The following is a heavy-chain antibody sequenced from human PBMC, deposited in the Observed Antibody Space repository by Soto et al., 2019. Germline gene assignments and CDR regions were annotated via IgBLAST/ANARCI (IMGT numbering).Heavy chain of an antibody. V-gene: IGHV3-21*01. Sequence: EVQLVESGGGLVKPGGSLRLSCAASGFTFSSYSMNWVRQAPGKGLEWVSSISSSSSYIYYADSVKGRFTISRDNAKNSLYLQMNSLRAEDTAVYYCARVNVTLTAGTSYYYYYMDVWGKGTTVTVSS. CDR2: ISSSSSYI. J-gene: IGHJ6*03. D-gene: IGHD6-13*01. CDR3: ARVNVTLTAGTSYYYYYMDV. CDR1: GFTFSSYS.